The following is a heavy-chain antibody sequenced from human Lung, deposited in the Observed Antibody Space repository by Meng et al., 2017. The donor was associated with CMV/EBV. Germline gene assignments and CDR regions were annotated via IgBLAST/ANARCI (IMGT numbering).Heavy chain of an antibody. V-gene: IGHV1-2*02. J-gene: IGHJ6*01. D-gene: IGHD3-10*01. CDR2: INPNTGDT. CDR3: ARLFHTSLGTNYYYGMDV. CDR1: GYTFTGFN. Sequence: SVTVSCXASGYTFTGFNIHWVREAPGQGLEWRGWINPNTGDTKYAQKFQGRVTVTRDTSISTAYMELSRLKSDDTAVFFCARLFHTSLGTNYYYGMDVWGQGTTVTVSS.